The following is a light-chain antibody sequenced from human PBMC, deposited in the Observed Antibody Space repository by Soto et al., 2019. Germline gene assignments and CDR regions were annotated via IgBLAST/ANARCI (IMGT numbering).Light chain of an antibody. CDR2: GAS. CDR3: HQYGSSSLT. CDR1: QSVSSTN. J-gene: IGKJ4*01. Sequence: EIVLTQSPGTLSLSPGERATLSCRASQSVSSTNLAWYQQKPGQAPRLLIYGASSRATGIPDRFSGSGSGTDFNLTISRLEPEDFAVYYCHQYGSSSLTFGGGTKVEIK. V-gene: IGKV3-20*01.